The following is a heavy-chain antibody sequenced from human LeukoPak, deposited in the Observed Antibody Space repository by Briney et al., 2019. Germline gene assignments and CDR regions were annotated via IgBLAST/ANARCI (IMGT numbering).Heavy chain of an antibody. Sequence: SETLSLTCAVYGGSFSGYYWSWIRQPPGRGLEWLGEINHSGSTNYNPSLKSRVTISVDTSKNQFSLKLSFVTAADTAVYYCARALLWFGEAAIGYWGQGTLVTVSS. V-gene: IGHV4-34*01. CDR2: INHSGST. D-gene: IGHD3-10*01. J-gene: IGHJ4*02. CDR3: ARALLWFGEAAIGY. CDR1: GGSFSGYY.